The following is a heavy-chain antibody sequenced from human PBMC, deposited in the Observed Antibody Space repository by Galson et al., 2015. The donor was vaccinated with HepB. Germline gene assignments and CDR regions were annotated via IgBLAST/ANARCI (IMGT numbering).Heavy chain of an antibody. CDR2: IWYDGSNK. CDR3: ARDSRITIFGVVIKAPFDYGMDV. J-gene: IGHJ6*02. CDR1: GFTFSSYG. Sequence: SLRLSCAASGFTFSSYGMHWVRQAPGKGLEWVAVIWYDGSNKYYADSVKGRFTISRDNSKNTLYLQMNSLRAEDTAVYYCARDSRITIFGVVIKAPFDYGMDVWGQGTTVTVSS. V-gene: IGHV3-33*01. D-gene: IGHD3-3*01.